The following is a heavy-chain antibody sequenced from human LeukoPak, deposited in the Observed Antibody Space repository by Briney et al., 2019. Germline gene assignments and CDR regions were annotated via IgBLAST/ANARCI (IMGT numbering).Heavy chain of an antibody. J-gene: IGHJ5*02. Sequence: SETLSLTCTVSGGSISVFYWSWLRQPPGKGLEWIGYIFRSGHTSYNPTLKSRVTISIDSSKDQFSLNLSSLTAADTAVYYCARSVFGNPWFDPWGQGTLVTVSS. CDR3: ARSVFGNPWFDP. D-gene: IGHD3-16*01. V-gene: IGHV4-59*01. CDR1: GGSISVFY. CDR2: IFRSGHT.